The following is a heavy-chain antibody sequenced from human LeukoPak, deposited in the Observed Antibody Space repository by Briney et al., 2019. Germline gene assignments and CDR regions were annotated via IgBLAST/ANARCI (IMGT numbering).Heavy chain of an antibody. D-gene: IGHD3-3*01. CDR3: AITTLYYFDY. Sequence: ASVKVSCKASGYTFTSYGISWVRQAPGQGLEWMGWINAGNGNTKYSQKFQGRVTITRDTSASTAYMELSSLRSEDTAVYYCAITTLYYFDYWGQGTLVTVSS. CDR2: INAGNGNT. J-gene: IGHJ4*02. V-gene: IGHV1-3*01. CDR1: GYTFTSYG.